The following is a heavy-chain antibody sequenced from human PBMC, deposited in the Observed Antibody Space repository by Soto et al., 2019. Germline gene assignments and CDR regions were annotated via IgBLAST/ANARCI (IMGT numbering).Heavy chain of an antibody. CDR1: GFSLTTSGVR. CDR2: IYWDDDK. D-gene: IGHD3-3*01. CDR3: AHRILRTVFGLVTTTAIYFDF. V-gene: IGHV2-5*02. Sequence: QITLNESGPTVVKPAETLTLTCTFSGFSLTTSGVRVGWIRQSPGKAPEWLALIYWDDDKRYSASLKSRLTITKDTSKTQVVLTMASVDPADTPTYYRAHRILRTVFGLVTTTAIYFDFWGQGTPVVVSS. J-gene: IGHJ4*02.